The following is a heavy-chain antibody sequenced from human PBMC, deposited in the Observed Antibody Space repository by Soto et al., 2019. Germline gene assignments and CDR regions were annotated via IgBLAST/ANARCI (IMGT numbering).Heavy chain of an antibody. Sequence: EVQLLESGGGLVQPGGSLRLSCAASGFTFSSYAMSWVRQAPGKGLEWVSAISGSGGSTYYADSVKGRFTISRDNSKNTLYLQMNSLRAEDTAVYYCAKVYCSSTSCYEENYYYYYMDVWGKGTTVTVSS. CDR3: AKVYCSSTSCYEENYYYYYMDV. J-gene: IGHJ6*03. D-gene: IGHD2-2*01. V-gene: IGHV3-23*01. CDR2: ISGSGGST. CDR1: GFTFSSYA.